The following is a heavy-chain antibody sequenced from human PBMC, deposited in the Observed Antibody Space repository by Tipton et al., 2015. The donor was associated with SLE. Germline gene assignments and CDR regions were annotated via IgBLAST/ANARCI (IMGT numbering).Heavy chain of an antibody. J-gene: IGHJ4*02. Sequence: TLSLTCAVYGGSFSGYYWSWIRQPPGKGLEWIGQINPSGSTNYNPSLKSRVTISVDTSKNQFSLKLSSVTAADTAVYYCARGRVDTALGYFDYWGQGTLVTVSS. V-gene: IGHV4-34*01. CDR1: GGSFSGYY. CDR2: INPSGST. CDR3: ARGRVDTALGYFDY. D-gene: IGHD5-18*01.